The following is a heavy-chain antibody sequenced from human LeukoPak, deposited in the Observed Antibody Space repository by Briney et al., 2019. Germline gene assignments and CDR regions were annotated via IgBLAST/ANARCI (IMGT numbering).Heavy chain of an antibody. CDR2: INHSGNT. D-gene: IGHD3-22*01. CDR3: ARGRGFSGYYYY. Sequence: SETLSLTCAVYGGSFSGYYWSWIRQPPGKGLEWIGEINHSGNTNYNPSLKSRVTISVDTSKTQFSLKRSSVTAADTAVYYCARGRGFSGYYYYWGQGTLVTVSS. V-gene: IGHV4-34*01. J-gene: IGHJ4*02. CDR1: GGSFSGYY.